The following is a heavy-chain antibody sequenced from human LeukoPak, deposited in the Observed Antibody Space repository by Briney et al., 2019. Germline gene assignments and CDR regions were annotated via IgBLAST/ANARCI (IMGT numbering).Heavy chain of an antibody. V-gene: IGHV3-9*01. CDR2: ISWNSDTI. Sequence: PGRSLRLSCAVSGFTFDDYAMHWVRLVPGKGLEWVSGISWNSDTIGYGDSVKGRFTISRDNAKNSLYLQMNSLRAEDTALYYCAKGVRITMVRGAFDIWGQGTMVTVSS. D-gene: IGHD3-10*01. CDR3: AKGVRITMVRGAFDI. J-gene: IGHJ3*02. CDR1: GFTFDDYA.